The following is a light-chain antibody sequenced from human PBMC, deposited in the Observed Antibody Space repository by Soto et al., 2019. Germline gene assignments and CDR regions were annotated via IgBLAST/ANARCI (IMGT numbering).Light chain of an antibody. V-gene: IGKV1-12*01. Sequence: DIQMTQSPSSVSASVGDRVTNTCRASQAIGSWLAWYQQKPGKAPQLLLYAASSLQRGVPSRFSGSGSGSDFTLTISSLQPEDFATYYCQQANSFPLTFGGGTKV. CDR1: QAIGSW. CDR3: QQANSFPLT. CDR2: AAS. J-gene: IGKJ4*01.